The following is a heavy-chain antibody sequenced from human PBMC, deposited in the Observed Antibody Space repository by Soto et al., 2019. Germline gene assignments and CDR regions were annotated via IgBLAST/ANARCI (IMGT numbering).Heavy chain of an antibody. CDR3: ARGDSGVFDL. V-gene: IGHV3-74*01. Sequence: EVQLVESGGGLVRPGGSLRLSCAASGFTFSYYWMHWVRQAPGKGLVWVSRIHSDGSSTTYADFVKGRFIISRDNASNTGDLQMNRVRVEGAAVYYCARGDSGVFDLWGQGTVGTVSS. CDR1: GFTFSYYW. CDR2: IHSDGSST. D-gene: IGHD1-26*01. J-gene: IGHJ3*01.